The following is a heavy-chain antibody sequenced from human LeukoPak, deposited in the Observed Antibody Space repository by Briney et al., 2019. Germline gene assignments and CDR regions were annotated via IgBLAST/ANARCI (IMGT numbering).Heavy chain of an antibody. D-gene: IGHD3-22*01. J-gene: IGHJ4*02. CDR2: INSDGSST. Sequence: GGSLRLSCAASGFTFGSYWMHWVRQAPGKGLVWVSRINSDGSSTSYADSVKDRFTISRDNAKNTLYLQMNSLRAEDTAVYYCARDKVDSSGYFDYWGQGTLVTVS. CDR3: ARDKVDSSGYFDY. V-gene: IGHV3-74*01. CDR1: GFTFGSYW.